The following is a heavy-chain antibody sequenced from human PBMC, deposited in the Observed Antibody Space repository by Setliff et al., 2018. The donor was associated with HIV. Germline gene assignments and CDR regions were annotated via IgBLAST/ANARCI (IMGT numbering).Heavy chain of an antibody. CDR3: VRGANFYTPRKRIFDH. V-gene: IGHV4-39*07. J-gene: IGHJ4*02. CDR2: LYYSGSN. CDR1: GDSIRSNFNY. D-gene: IGHD3-3*01. Sequence: SETLSLTCTVSGDSIRSNFNYWGWIRQPPGKGLEWLAILYYSGSNYDNPSLKNRDTISMDTSRNQFSLRLNSVTAADSAVYYCVRGANFYTPRKRIFDHWGQGVLVTVSS.